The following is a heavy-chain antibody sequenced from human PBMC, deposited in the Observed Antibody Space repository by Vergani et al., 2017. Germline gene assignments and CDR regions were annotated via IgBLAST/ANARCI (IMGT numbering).Heavy chain of an antibody. J-gene: IGHJ4*02. Sequence: QVQLVQSGAEVKKPGASVKVSCKASGYTFTSYYMHWVRQAPGQGLEWMGIINPSGGSTSYAQKFQGRVTMTTDTSTSTAYMELRSLRSDDTAGYYCARSVGHITGTTGYFDYWGQGTLVTVSS. CDR3: ARSVGHITGTTGYFDY. V-gene: IGHV1-46*03. CDR2: INPSGGST. CDR1: GYTFTSYY. D-gene: IGHD1-7*01.